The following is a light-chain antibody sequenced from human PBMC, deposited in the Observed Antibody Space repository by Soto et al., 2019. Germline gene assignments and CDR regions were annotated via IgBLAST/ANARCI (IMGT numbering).Light chain of an antibody. V-gene: IGKV3-15*01. J-gene: IGKJ5*01. CDR3: QQYNNWPFS. CDR2: DVS. CDR1: QGVTTN. Sequence: EIAMTQSPATLSVSPGERATLSCRAGQGVTTNFAWYQQKSGQSPRLLIYDVSIRATGVPARFSGTGSETDFTLTISGLQSEDSAVYFCQQYNNWPFSFGQGTRLENK.